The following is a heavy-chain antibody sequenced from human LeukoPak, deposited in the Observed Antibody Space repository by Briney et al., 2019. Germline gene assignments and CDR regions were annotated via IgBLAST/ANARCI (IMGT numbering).Heavy chain of an antibody. V-gene: IGHV4-39*07. CDR2: IYYSGST. CDR1: GGSISSSSYY. CDR3: ARVVGIDTMIVVVIGRGLYYFDY. J-gene: IGHJ4*02. Sequence: PSETLSLTCTVSGGSISSSSYYWGWIRQPPGKGLEWIGSIYYSGSTYYNPSLKSRVTISVDTSKNQFSLKLSSVTAADTAVYYCARVVGIDTMIVVVIGRGLYYFDYWGQGTLVTVSS. D-gene: IGHD3-22*01.